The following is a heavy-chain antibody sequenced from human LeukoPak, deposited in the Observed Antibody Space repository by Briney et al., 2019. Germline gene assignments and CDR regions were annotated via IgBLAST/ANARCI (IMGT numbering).Heavy chain of an antibody. J-gene: IGHJ4*02. Sequence: PGGSLRLSCAASGFTFSSYGMHWVRQAPGKGLEWVAVISYDGSNKYCADSVKGRFTISRDNSKNTLYLQMNSLRAEDTAVYYCAKGDFDYWGQGTLVTVSS. CDR3: AKGDFDY. CDR1: GFTFSSYG. V-gene: IGHV3-30*18. CDR2: ISYDGSNK.